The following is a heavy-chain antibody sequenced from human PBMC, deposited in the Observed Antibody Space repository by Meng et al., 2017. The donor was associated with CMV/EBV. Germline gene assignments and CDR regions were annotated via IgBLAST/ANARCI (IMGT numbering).Heavy chain of an antibody. CDR3: ARALVDTAMVTPTYYYYGMDV. V-gene: IGHV3-21*01. CDR2: ISSSSSYI. D-gene: IGHD5-18*01. Sequence: GESLKISCAASGLTFSSYSMNWVRQAPGKGLEWVSSISSSSSYIYYADSVKGRFTISRDNAKNSLYLQMNSLRAEDTAVYYCARALVDTAMVTPTYYYYGMDVWGQGTTVTVSS. J-gene: IGHJ6*02. CDR1: GLTFSSYS.